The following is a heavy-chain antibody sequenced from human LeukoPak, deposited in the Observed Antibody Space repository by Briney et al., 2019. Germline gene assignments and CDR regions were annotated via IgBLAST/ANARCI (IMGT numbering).Heavy chain of an antibody. D-gene: IGHD2-2*01. J-gene: IGHJ4*02. CDR3: ARGGDIVVVPAAMRFDY. CDR1: GGTFSSYA. V-gene: IGHV1-69*13. Sequence: ASVKVSCKASGGTFSSYAISWLRQAPGQGLEWMGGIIPIFGTANYAQKFQGRVTITADESTSTAYMELSSLRSEDTAVYYCARGGDIVVVPAAMRFDYWGQGTLVTVSS. CDR2: IIPIFGTA.